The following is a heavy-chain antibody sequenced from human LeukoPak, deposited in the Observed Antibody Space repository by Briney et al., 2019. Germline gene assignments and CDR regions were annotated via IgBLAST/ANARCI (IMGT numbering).Heavy chain of an antibody. CDR3: AREANTAFDY. D-gene: IGHD2/OR15-2a*01. Sequence: GGSLRLSCAASGFTFANYAMSWVRQAPGKGLEWVSSVSGSGGETHSTDSVKGRFTISRDNGKKTVSLQINSLRPDDTAVYYCAREANTAFDYWGQGTLVTVSS. CDR2: VSGSGGET. V-gene: IGHV3-23*01. J-gene: IGHJ4*02. CDR1: GFTFANYA.